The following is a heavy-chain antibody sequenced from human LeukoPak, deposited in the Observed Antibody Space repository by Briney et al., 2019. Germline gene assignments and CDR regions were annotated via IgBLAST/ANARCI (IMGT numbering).Heavy chain of an antibody. V-gene: IGHV3-21*04. CDR3: ARDGSNSFDY. Sequence: KPGGSLRLSCAASGFIFSDQSMNWVRQAPGKGLEWVSSISRTSNYIYYADSVKGRFTISRDNANNSLYLQMSSLRAEDTAVYYCARDGSNSFDYWGQGTLVTVSS. CDR1: GFIFSDQS. CDR2: ISRTSNYI. J-gene: IGHJ4*02. D-gene: IGHD1-26*01.